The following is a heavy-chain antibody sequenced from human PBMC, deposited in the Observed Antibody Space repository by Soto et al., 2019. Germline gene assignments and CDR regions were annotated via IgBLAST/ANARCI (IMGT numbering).Heavy chain of an antibody. V-gene: IGHV6-1*01. D-gene: IGHD5-18*01. J-gene: IGHJ3*02. CDR1: GDSVSSNSAA. CDR3: ARDLWSRCYTAMVTHLYAFDI. CDR2: TYYRSKWYN. Sequence: SQTLSLTCAISGDSVSSNSAAWNWIRQSPSRGLEWLGRTYYRSKWYNDYAVSVKSRITINPDTSKNQFSLQLNSVTPEDTAVYYCARDLWSRCYTAMVTHLYAFDICGPGTRVTVSS.